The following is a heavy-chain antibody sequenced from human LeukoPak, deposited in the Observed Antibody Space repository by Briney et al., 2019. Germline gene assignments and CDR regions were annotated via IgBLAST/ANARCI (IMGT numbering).Heavy chain of an antibody. CDR2: IYPGDSDT. Sequence: GESLKISCKGSGYTFSSYWIGWVRQMPGKGLEWMGVIYPGDSDTRYSPSFQGQVTISAAKSISTAYLQWSSLKASDTAMYYCARHTYDGMDVWGQGTTVTVSS. CDR1: GYTFSSYW. V-gene: IGHV5-51*01. J-gene: IGHJ6*02. CDR3: ARHTYDGMDV.